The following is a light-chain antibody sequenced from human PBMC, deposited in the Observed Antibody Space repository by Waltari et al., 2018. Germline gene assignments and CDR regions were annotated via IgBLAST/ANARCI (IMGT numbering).Light chain of an antibody. CDR3: ATWDDSLRMV. J-gene: IGLJ3*02. Sequence: QSVLSQPPSASGTPGQRATLSCSGSSSNIGNHYVYWYQQLPGTAPKLLIYSNNQRPSGVPDRFSGSKSGTSASLAINGLRSEDEADYYCATWDDSLRMVFGGGTELTVL. CDR1: SSNIGNHY. CDR2: SNN. V-gene: IGLV1-47*01.